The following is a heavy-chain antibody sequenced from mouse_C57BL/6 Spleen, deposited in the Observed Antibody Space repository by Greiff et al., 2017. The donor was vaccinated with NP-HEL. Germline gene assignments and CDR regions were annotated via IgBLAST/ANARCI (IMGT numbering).Heavy chain of an antibody. Sequence: EVKLMESGEGLVKPGGSLKLSCAASGFTFSSYAMSWVRQTPEKRLEWVAYISSGGDYIYYADTVKGRFTISRDNARNTLYLQMSSLKSEDTAMYYCTRVLDNYFDYWGQGTTLTVSS. CDR3: TRVLDNYFDY. CDR2: ISSGGDYI. V-gene: IGHV5-9-1*02. CDR1: GFTFSSYA. J-gene: IGHJ2*01. D-gene: IGHD3-3*01.